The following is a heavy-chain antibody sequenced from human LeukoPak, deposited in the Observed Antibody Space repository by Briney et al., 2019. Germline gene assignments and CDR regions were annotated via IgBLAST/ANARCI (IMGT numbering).Heavy chain of an antibody. J-gene: IGHJ4*02. CDR3: ARDYGDYFYYFDY. D-gene: IGHD4-17*01. V-gene: IGHV3-33*08. CDR2: IWYDGSNK. Sequence: PGGSLRLSCAASGFTVSSNSMSWVRQAPGKGLEWVAVIWYDGSNKYYADSVKGRFTISRDNSKNTLYLQMNSLRAEDTAVYYCARDYGDYFYYFDYWGQGTLVTASS. CDR1: GFTVSSNS.